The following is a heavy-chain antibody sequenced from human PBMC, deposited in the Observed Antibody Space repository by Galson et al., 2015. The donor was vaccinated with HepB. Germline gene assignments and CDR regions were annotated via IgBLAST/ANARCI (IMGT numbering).Heavy chain of an antibody. J-gene: IGHJ4*02. Sequence: SVKVSCKASGGTFSSYAISWVRQAPGQGLEWMGGIIPIFGTANYAQKFQGRVAITADESTSTAYMELSSLRSEDTAVYYCATNALRYLQTSHPEYYFDYWGQGTLVTVSS. CDR2: IIPIFGTA. CDR1: GGTFSSYA. V-gene: IGHV1-69*13. D-gene: IGHD3-9*01. CDR3: ATNALRYLQTSHPEYYFDY.